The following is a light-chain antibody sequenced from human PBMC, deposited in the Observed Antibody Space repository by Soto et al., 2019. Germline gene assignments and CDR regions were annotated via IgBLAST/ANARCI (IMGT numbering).Light chain of an antibody. CDR2: GTS. Sequence: EIVMTQSPATLSLSPGERATLSCRASQSVNSNLAWYQQKAGQAPRLLIYGTSTRATGIPARFSGSGSGTDFTLTISSLQFEDFAVYYCQQYSNWPRTFGQGTKWIS. CDR1: QSVNSN. CDR3: QQYSNWPRT. J-gene: IGKJ1*01. V-gene: IGKV3-15*01.